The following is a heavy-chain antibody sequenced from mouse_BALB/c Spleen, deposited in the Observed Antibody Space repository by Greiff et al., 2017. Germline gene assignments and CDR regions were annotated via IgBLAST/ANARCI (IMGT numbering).Heavy chain of an antibody. V-gene: IGHV3-2*02. CDR3: ARFQTGWFAY. D-gene: IGHD4-1*01. J-gene: IGHJ3*01. CDR2: ISYSGST. CDR1: GYSITSDYA. Sequence: EVQLQESGPGLVKPSQSLSLTCTVTGYSITSDYAWNWIRQFPGNKLEWMGYISYSGSTSYNPSLKSRISITRDTSKNQFFLQLNPVTTEDTATYYCARFQTGWFAYWGQGTLVTVSA.